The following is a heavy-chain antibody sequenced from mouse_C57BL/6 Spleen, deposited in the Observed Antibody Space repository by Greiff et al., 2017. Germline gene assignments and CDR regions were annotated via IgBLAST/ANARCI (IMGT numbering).Heavy chain of an antibody. V-gene: IGHV5-17*01. CDR2: ISSGSSTI. Sequence: EVMLVESGGGLVKPGGSLKLSCAASGFTFSDYGMHWVRQAPERGLEWVAYISSGSSTIYYADTVKGRFTISRDNAKNTLFLQMTSLRAEDTAMYYWARERGFDYWGQGTTLTVSS. CDR1: GFTFSDYG. J-gene: IGHJ2*01. CDR3: ARERGFDY.